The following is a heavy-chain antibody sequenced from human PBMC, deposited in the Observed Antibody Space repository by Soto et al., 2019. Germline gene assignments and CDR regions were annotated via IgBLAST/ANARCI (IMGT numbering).Heavy chain of an antibody. CDR2: IYYSGST. CDR1: GGSISSYY. V-gene: IGHV4-59*01. J-gene: IGHJ5*02. CDR3: ARGSNVLRFLEWLYWFDP. D-gene: IGHD3-3*01. Sequence: SETLSLTCTVSGGSISSYYWSWIRQPPGKGLEWIGYIYYSGSTNYNPSLKSRVTISVDTSKNQFSLKLSSVTAADTAVYYCARGSNVLRFLEWLYWFDPWGQGTLVTVSS.